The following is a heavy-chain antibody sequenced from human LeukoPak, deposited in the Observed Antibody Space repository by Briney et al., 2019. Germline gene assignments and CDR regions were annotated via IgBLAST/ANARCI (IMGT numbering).Heavy chain of an antibody. D-gene: IGHD3-10*01. CDR1: GFIFSDYA. V-gene: IGHV3-23*01. J-gene: IGHJ4*02. CDR3: AKDYYGSAAFDY. Sequence: GGSVRLSCAASGFIFSDYAMSWVRQAPGKGLEWVSSISGSGCTTDYADSVKGRFTISRDNSKNTLYLQMNSLRAEDTAVYYCAKDYYGSAAFDYWGQGTLVTVPS. CDR2: ISGSGCTT.